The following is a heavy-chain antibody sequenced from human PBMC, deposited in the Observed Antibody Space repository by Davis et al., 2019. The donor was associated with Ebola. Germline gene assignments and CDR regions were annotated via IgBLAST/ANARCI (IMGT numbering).Heavy chain of an antibody. D-gene: IGHD3-22*01. CDR2: IIPIFGTA. J-gene: IGHJ3*02. Sequence: SVKVSCKASGYTFTGYYMHWVRQAPGQGLEWMGGIIPIFGTANYAQKFQGRVTITADESTSTAYMELSSLRSEDTAVYYCARSTYYYDSSGYFGAFDIWGQGTMVTV. CDR3: ARSTYYYDSSGYFGAFDI. CDR1: GYTFTGYY. V-gene: IGHV1-69*13.